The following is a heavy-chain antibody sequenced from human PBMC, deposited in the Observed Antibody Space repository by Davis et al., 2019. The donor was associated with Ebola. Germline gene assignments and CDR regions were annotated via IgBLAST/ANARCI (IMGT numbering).Heavy chain of an antibody. V-gene: IGHV4-34*01. CDR3: ARLVGATWSGAFDI. D-gene: IGHD1-26*01. CDR1: GGSFSNYY. J-gene: IGHJ3*02. CDR2: INHSGST. Sequence: MPSETLSLTCAVYGGSFSNYYWSWIRQPPGKGLEWIGEINHSGSTNYNPSLKSRVTISVDMSKNQFSLKLSAVTAADTAVYYCARLVGATWSGAFDIWGQGTMVTVSS.